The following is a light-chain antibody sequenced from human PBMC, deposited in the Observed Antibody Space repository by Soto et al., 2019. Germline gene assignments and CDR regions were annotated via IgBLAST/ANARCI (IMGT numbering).Light chain of an antibody. Sequence: EIVLTQSPATLSLPPGERAAISCRASQSVSSYLAWYQQKPGQAPRLLIYDASKRATGVPARFSGSGSGTDFTLTISSLEPDDFAVYFCQQRSSWPSTFGGGTKVEI. CDR2: DAS. CDR1: QSVSSY. CDR3: QQRSSWPST. V-gene: IGKV3-11*01. J-gene: IGKJ4*01.